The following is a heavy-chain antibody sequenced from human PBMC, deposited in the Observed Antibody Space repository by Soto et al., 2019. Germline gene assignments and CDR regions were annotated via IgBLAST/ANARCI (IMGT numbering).Heavy chain of an antibody. V-gene: IGHV1-69*13. D-gene: IGHD5-18*01. CDR3: ARGRGQLWAPFDY. J-gene: IGHJ4*02. CDR1: GGTFSSYA. Sequence: ASVKVSCKASGGTFSSYAISWVRQAPGQGLEWMGGIIPIFGTANYAQKFQGRVTITADESTSTAYMELSGLRSEDTAVYYCARGRGQLWAPFDYWGQGTLVTVSS. CDR2: IIPIFGTA.